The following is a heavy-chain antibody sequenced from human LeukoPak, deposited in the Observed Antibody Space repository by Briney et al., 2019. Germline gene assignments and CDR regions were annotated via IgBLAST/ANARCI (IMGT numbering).Heavy chain of an antibody. V-gene: IGHV3-74*01. CDR1: GLTLSSYW. D-gene: IGHD6-19*01. J-gene: IGHJ4*02. CDR3: VRSSGWPGY. Sequence: PGGSLRLSCAASGLTLSSYWMHWVRQAPGEGLVWVSRINSDGSNINYADSVKGRFTISRDNAKNTLYLQMNSLRVEDTAVYYCVRSSGWPGYWGQGTMVTVSS. CDR2: INSDGSNI.